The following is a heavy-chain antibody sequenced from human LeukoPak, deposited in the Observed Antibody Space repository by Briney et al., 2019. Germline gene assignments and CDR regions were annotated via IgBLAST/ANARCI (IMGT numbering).Heavy chain of an antibody. CDR2: IFPGDSDT. V-gene: IGHV5-51*01. Sequence: GESLKISCKGSEYSFATYWIGWVRQMPGQGLEWMGIIFPGDSDTRYSPSFQGQVTISADKSISTAYLQWSSLKASDTAMYYCARRSSGWYLDYWGQGTLVTVSS. J-gene: IGHJ4*02. CDR3: ARRSSGWYLDY. CDR1: EYSFATYW. D-gene: IGHD6-19*01.